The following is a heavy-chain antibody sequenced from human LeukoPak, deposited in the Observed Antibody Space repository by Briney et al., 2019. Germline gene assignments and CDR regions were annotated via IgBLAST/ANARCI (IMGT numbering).Heavy chain of an antibody. V-gene: IGHV3-74*01. CDR2: ISGDGTAR. Sequence: QTGGSLRLSCAASGFTSSSYWMHWVRQVPGKGLVWVSRISGDGTARNYADCVKGRFTISRDDAKNTVDLQMNSLRGEDTAVYYCVRGRGSYGWFDPWGQGTLVTVSS. CDR3: VRGRGSYGWFDP. D-gene: IGHD3-10*01. J-gene: IGHJ5*02. CDR1: GFTSSSYW.